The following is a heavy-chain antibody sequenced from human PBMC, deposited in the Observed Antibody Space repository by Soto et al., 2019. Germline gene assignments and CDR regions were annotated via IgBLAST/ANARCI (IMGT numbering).Heavy chain of an antibody. CDR3: ARDGRGYSDGGYFDY. CDR1: GGNFSSYA. V-gene: IGHV1-69*01. Sequence: QVQLVQSGAEVKKPGSSVTVSCKASGGNFSSYAISWVRQSPGQGLEWMGGIIPIFGTANYAQKFQGRVTITADESTSTAYMELSSLRSEDTAVYYCARDGRGYSDGGYFDYWGQGTLVTVSS. J-gene: IGHJ4*02. CDR2: IIPIFGTA. D-gene: IGHD5-18*01.